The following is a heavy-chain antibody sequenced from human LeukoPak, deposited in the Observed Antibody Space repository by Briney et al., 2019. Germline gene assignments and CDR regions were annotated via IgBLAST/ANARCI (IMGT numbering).Heavy chain of an antibody. Sequence: SETLSLTCAVSGGSISSSNWWSWVRQPPGKGLEWIGEIYHSGSTNYNPSLKSRVTISVDKSKNQFSLKLSSVTAADTAVHYCARIYYDILTGFDAFDIWGQGTMVTVSS. J-gene: IGHJ3*02. CDR1: GGSISSSNW. D-gene: IGHD3-9*01. CDR3: ARIYYDILTGFDAFDI. CDR2: IYHSGST. V-gene: IGHV4-4*02.